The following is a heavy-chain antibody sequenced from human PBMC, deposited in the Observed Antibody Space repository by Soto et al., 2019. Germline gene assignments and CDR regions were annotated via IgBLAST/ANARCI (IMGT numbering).Heavy chain of an antibody. CDR2: IRPYNGDT. Sequence: WASVKVSCKASGYMFSSYGINWVRQAPGQGLEWMGWIRPYNGDTKYAQNLQGRVTMTTDTSTSTAYMEMRSLRSDDTAVYYCVRDLDGSGSYYTDYWGPGTLVTVS. J-gene: IGHJ4*02. D-gene: IGHD3-10*01. CDR3: VRDLDGSGSYYTDY. CDR1: GYMFSSYG. V-gene: IGHV1-18*01.